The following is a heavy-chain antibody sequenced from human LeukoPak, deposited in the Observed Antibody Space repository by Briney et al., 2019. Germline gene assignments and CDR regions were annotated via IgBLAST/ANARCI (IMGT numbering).Heavy chain of an antibody. Sequence: ASVKVSCKASGYTFTGYYMHWVRQAPGQGLEWMGWISAYNGNTNYAQKLQGRVTMTTDTSTSTAYMELRSLRSDDTAVYYCARGTTHIVVVPAAIVDWFDPWGQGTLVTVSS. CDR3: ARGTTHIVVVPAAIVDWFDP. J-gene: IGHJ5*02. D-gene: IGHD2-2*01. V-gene: IGHV1-18*04. CDR1: GYTFTGYY. CDR2: ISAYNGNT.